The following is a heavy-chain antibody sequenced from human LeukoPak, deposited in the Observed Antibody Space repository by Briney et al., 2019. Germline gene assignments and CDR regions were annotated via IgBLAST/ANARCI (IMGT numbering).Heavy chain of an antibody. CDR1: GFTFTSSA. CDR3: AADFSGNYYDSSGYYPMPGD. Sequence: ASVKVSCKASGFTFTSSAMQWVRQARGQRLEWIGWIVVGSGNTNYAQKFQERVTITRDMSTSTAYMELSSLKSEDTAVYYCAADFSGNYYDSSGYYPMPGDWGQGTLVTVSS. J-gene: IGHJ4*02. D-gene: IGHD3-22*01. CDR2: IVVGSGNT. V-gene: IGHV1-58*02.